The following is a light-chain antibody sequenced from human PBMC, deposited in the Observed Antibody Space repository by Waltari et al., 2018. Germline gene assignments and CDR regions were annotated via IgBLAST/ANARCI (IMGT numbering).Light chain of an antibody. CDR3: QQYNSYSWT. CDR1: QSISSW. V-gene: IGKV1-5*03. Sequence: DIQMTQSPSTLSASVGDRVPITCRASQSISSWLAWYQQKPGKAPKLLIYKASNLESGVPSRFSGSGSGTEFTLTISSLQPEDFASYYCQQYNSYSWTFGQGTKVEIK. CDR2: KAS. J-gene: IGKJ1*01.